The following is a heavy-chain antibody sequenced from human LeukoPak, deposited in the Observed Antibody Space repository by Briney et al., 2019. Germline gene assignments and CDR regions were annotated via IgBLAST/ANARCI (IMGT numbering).Heavy chain of an antibody. CDR3: ARDRALGSGKYYFDY. Sequence: SETLSLTCTVSGNSFGDYYWSWIRQPPGKGLEWIGYIDYSGSTNYKPSLKRRVTISVDTSKNQFSLKLNSVTAADTAVYYCARDRALGSGKYYFDYWGQGTLVTVSS. CDR1: GNSFGDYY. D-gene: IGHD3-16*01. CDR2: IDYSGST. V-gene: IGHV4-59*01. J-gene: IGHJ4*02.